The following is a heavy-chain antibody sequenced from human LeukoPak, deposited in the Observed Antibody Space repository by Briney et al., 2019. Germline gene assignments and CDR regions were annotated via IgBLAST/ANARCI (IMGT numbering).Heavy chain of an antibody. D-gene: IGHD5-12*01. J-gene: IGHJ4*02. Sequence: GGSLRLSCVASGFTFSSYPMHWVRQAPDKGLEYLSAILGNGYASFYADSVKGRFTISRDNSKNTLYLQMGNLRADDMAMYYCARDSTSGYSFDSWGQGTLVTVSS. CDR1: GFTFSSYP. CDR2: ILGNGYAS. CDR3: ARDSTSGYSFDS. V-gene: IGHV3-64*02.